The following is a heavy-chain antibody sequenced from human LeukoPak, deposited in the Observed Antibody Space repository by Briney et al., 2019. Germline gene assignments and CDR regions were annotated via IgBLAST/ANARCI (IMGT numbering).Heavy chain of an antibody. V-gene: IGHV1-8*03. CDR3: ARVGRDGYNYYFDY. CDR2: MNPNSGNT. D-gene: IGHD5-24*01. J-gene: IGHJ4*02. Sequence: VASVKVSCKASGYTFTSYDINWVRQATGQGLEWMGWMNPNSGNTGYAQKFQGRVTNTRNTSISTAYMELSSLRSEDTAVYYCARVGRDGYNYYFDYWGQGTLVTVSS. CDR1: GYTFTSYD.